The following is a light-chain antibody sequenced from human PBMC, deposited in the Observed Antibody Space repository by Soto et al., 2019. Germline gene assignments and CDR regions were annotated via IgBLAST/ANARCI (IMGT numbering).Light chain of an antibody. CDR1: SSDVGGYNY. CDR3: SSYAGSNIVV. Sequence: HSVLTQPPSASGSPGQSVTISCTGTSSDVGGYNYVSWYQQHPGKAPKLMIYEVSKRPSGVPDRFSGSKSGNTASLTVSGLQAEDEADYYCSSYAGSNIVVFGGGTKLTVL. V-gene: IGLV2-8*01. CDR2: EVS. J-gene: IGLJ2*01.